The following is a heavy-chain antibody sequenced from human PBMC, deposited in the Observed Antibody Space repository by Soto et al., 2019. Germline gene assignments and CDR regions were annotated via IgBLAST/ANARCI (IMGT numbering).Heavy chain of an antibody. CDR2: ISWNSGSI. D-gene: IGHD6-13*01. J-gene: IGHJ4*02. CDR3: AKSSSTSGWYVTTDY. Sequence: LRLSWATSGFTSGEYAFQWFRQAPGKGVEWVSAISWNSGSIDYADSVKGRFTISRDNAKNSLYLQMNSLRAEDTALYYCAKSSSTSGWYVTTDYWGQGTRVTVSS. CDR1: GFTSGEYA. V-gene: IGHV3-9*02.